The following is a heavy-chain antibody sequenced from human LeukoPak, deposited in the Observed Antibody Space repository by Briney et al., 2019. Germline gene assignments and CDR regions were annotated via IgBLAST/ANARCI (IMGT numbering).Heavy chain of an antibody. V-gene: IGHV3-30-3*01. CDR2: ISYDGSSK. D-gene: IGHD6-13*01. CDR1: GFTFSSYA. Sequence: GGSLRLSCAASGFTFSSYAMHWVRQAPGEGLEWVAVISYDGSSKYYADSVKGRFTISRDNSKNTLYLQMNSLRAEDTAVYYCATPYYSSSFYYFDYWGQGTLVTVSS. J-gene: IGHJ4*02. CDR3: ATPYYSSSFYYFDY.